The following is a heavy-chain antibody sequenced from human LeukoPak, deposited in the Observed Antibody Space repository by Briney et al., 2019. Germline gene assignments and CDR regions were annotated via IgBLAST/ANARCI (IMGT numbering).Heavy chain of an antibody. Sequence: GGSLRLSCTASGFTFNNYAMSWVRHAPGKGLEWVSYISSTSSHTNYADSVKGRFTISRDNAKKSLYLQMNSLRAEDTAVYYCARGSARWFDPWGQGTLVTVSS. J-gene: IGHJ5*02. CDR2: ISSTSSHT. CDR3: ARGSARWFDP. V-gene: IGHV3-11*05. CDR1: GFTFNNYA.